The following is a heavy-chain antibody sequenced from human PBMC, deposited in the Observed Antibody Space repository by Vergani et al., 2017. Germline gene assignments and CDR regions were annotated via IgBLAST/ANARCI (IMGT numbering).Heavy chain of an antibody. CDR3: AKDGDAVVVVDGAGDYYYGMDV. Sequence: QVQLVESGGGVVQPGRSLRLSCAASGFTFSSYCMHWVRQAPGKGLEWVAVISYDGSNKYYADSVKGRFTISRDNSKNTLYLQMNSLRAEDTAVYYCAKDGDAVVVVDGAGDYYYGMDVWGQGTTVTVSS. CDR2: ISYDGSNK. J-gene: IGHJ6*02. CDR1: GFTFSSYC. V-gene: IGHV3-30*18. D-gene: IGHD2-15*01.